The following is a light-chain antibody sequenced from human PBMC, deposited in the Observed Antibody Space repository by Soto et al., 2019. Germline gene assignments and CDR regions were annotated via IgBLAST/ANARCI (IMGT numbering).Light chain of an antibody. Sequence: CTQSLSARESATLACRFSQSVSGDYLAWYQQKPGQAPRLLIYGASSRATVIPDRFSGSGSGTEFTLTISSLQPDDVVTYYCQHYPTLLITFGQGTRLEI. CDR1: QSVSGDY. J-gene: IGKJ5*01. CDR3: QHYPTLLIT. CDR2: GAS. V-gene: IGKV3-20*01.